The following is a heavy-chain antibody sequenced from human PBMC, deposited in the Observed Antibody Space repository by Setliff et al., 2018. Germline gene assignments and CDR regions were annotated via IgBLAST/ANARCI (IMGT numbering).Heavy chain of an antibody. J-gene: IGHJ2*01. Sequence: LRLSCAASGFTFDDYGMSWVRQAPGKGLEWGSGINWNGGSTGYADSVKGRFTISRDNAKNSLYLQMNSLRAEDTALYYCAREYGASPHQTRRNWYSDLWGRGTLVTVSS. V-gene: IGHV3-20*04. D-gene: IGHD2-8*01. CDR1: GFTFDDYG. CDR3: AREYGASPHQTRRNWYSDL. CDR2: INWNGGST.